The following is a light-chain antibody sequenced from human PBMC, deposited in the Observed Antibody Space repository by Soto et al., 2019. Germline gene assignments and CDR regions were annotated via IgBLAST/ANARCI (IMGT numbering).Light chain of an antibody. CDR2: DDN. Sequence: QSVLTQPPCVSAAPGQKFTISCSGSISNIGGNCVSWYQQLPGTAPKLLIYDDNNRPSGIPDRFSGSKSGTSATLGITGFQTGDEADYYCGSWDSSLSAYVFGTGTRSPS. CDR1: ISNIGGNC. V-gene: IGLV1-51*01. CDR3: GSWDSSLSAYV. J-gene: IGLJ1*01.